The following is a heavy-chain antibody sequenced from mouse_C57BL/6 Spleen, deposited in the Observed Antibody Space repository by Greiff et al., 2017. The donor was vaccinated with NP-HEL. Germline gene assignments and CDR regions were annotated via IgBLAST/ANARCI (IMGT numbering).Heavy chain of an antibody. J-gene: IGHJ3*01. CDR3: ARRITTVEGWFAY. CDR2: ISSGGSYT. CDR1: GFTFSSYG. D-gene: IGHD1-1*01. Sequence: EVKLVESGGDLVKPGGSLKLSCAASGFTFSSYGMSWVRQTPDKRLEWVATISSGGSYTYYPDSVKGRFTISRDNAKNTLYLQMSSLKSEDTAMYYCARRITTVEGWFAYWGQGTLVTVSA. V-gene: IGHV5-6*02.